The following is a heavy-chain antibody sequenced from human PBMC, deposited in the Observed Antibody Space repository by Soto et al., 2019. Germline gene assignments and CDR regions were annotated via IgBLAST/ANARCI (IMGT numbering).Heavy chain of an antibody. D-gene: IGHD6-6*01. CDR2: INHSGST. Sequence: QVQLQQWAACLLKPSETLSLTCAVYGGSVIGYYWSWIRQPPGKGLEWIGEINHSGSTNYNPSLKSRVTISVETSMNQFSLKLSSVTAADTAVYYCASGSYSSSSAFLRYWGQGTLVTVSS. V-gene: IGHV4-34*01. CDR3: ASGSYSSSSAFLRY. J-gene: IGHJ4*02. CDR1: GGSVIGYY.